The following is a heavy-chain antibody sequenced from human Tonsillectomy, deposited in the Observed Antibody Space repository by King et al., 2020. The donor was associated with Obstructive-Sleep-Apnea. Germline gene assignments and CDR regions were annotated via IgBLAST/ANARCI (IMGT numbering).Heavy chain of an antibody. CDR2: IYWDDDR. V-gene: IGHV2-5*02. CDR1: GLSFTTYGVG. D-gene: IGHD6-19*01. J-gene: IGHJ4*02. CDR3: AHRRVAVAGGFDF. Sequence: ITLKESGPTLVKPTQTLTLTCSFSGLSFTTYGVGVGWVRQPPGKAPECLAVIYWDDDRRSIPSLRCRPTITKDTSNNQVVLTMTNMDPADTATYYCAHRRVAVAGGFDFWGQGTLVTVSS.